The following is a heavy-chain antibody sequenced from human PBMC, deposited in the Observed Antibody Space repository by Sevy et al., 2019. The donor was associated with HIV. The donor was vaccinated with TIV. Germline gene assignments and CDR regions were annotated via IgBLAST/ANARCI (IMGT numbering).Heavy chain of an antibody. J-gene: IGHJ5*02. CDR3: LSEGGDWFDP. D-gene: IGHD3-16*01. Sequence: GGSLRLSCAASGFTCRSDWMHWVRHAPGKGLVWVSRINCHGSSTVYADSVKGRFTIYRDNVNITLYLQMNSLGAENTTMIYCLSEGGDWFDPLGYGSRVPVSS. V-gene: IGHV3-74*01. CDR1: GFTCRSDW. CDR2: INCHGSST.